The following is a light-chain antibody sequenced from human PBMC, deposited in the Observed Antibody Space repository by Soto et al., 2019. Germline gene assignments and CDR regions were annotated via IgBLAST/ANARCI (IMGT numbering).Light chain of an antibody. J-gene: IGKJ5*01. CDR2: DAS. CDR1: QTISSW. Sequence: DIQMTQSPSTLSGSGGDRVTITCRASQTISSWLAWYQQKPGKAPKLLIYDASNMEKGVPSRFTGSGSGTDFILTISSLQPEDIATYYCQQYENFPITFGQGTRLEIK. CDR3: QQYENFPIT. V-gene: IGKV1-33*01.